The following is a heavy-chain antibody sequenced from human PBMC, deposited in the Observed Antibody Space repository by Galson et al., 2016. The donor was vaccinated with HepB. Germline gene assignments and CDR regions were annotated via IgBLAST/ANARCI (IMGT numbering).Heavy chain of an antibody. Sequence: SLRLSCAASGFTFSNYWMNWVRQAPGKGLEWVANIKQDGTEKYYVDSVKGRFSVSRDNAKKSLFLQMNTLRAEDTAVYYCARDLAAHSYHYGRDVWGQGTTVTVSS. J-gene: IGHJ6*02. D-gene: IGHD6-19*01. CDR3: ARDLAAHSYHYGRDV. CDR2: IKQDGTEK. V-gene: IGHV3-7*04. CDR1: GFTFSNYW.